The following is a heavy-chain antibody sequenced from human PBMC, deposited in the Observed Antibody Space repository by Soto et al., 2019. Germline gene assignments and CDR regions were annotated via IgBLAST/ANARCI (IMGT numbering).Heavy chain of an antibody. Sequence: VSVKVSCKASGYTFTSYGISWVRQAPGQGLEWMGWINPYNGNTNYAQKLQGRVTMTTDTSTSTAYMELRSLRSDDTAVYYCARDPVGGNWFDPWGQGTLVTVSS. CDR3: ARDPVGGNWFDP. CDR2: INPYNGNT. V-gene: IGHV1-18*01. CDR1: GYTFTSYG. D-gene: IGHD1-26*01. J-gene: IGHJ5*02.